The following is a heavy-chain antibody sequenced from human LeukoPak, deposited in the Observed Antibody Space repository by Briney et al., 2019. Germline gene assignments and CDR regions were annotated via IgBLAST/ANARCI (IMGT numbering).Heavy chain of an antibody. J-gene: IGHJ3*02. CDR2: IYPGDSDT. CDR3: ARHEFGLAAVAADAFDI. D-gene: IGHD6-13*01. V-gene: IGHV5-51*01. CDR1: GYSFTTYW. Sequence: GESLKISCKGSGYSFTTYWIGWVRQMPGKGLESMGIIYPGDSDTRYSPSFQGQVTISADKSISTAYLQWSSLKASDTAMYYCARHEFGLAAVAADAFDIWGQGTMVTVSS.